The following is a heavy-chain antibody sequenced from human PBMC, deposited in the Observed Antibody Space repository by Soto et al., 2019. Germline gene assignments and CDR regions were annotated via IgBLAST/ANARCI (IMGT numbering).Heavy chain of an antibody. J-gene: IGHJ4*02. CDR1: GFTFSSYW. CDR2: VNSDGSIT. D-gene: IGHD1-26*01. V-gene: IGHV3-74*01. Sequence: GGSLRLSCAASGFTFSSYWMHWVRQAPGKGLVWVSRVNSDGSITNYADAVKGRFTISRDNAKNTLYLQMDGLRAEDTAVYYCARVGATTWYWGQGTLVPVSS. CDR3: ARVGATTWY.